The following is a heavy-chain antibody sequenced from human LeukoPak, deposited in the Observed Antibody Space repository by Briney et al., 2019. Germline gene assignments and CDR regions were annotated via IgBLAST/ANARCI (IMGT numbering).Heavy chain of an antibody. CDR2: IGTAGDT. J-gene: IGHJ2*01. D-gene: IGHD3-3*01. Sequence: GGSLRLSCAASGFTFSSYDMHWVRQATGKGLEWVSAIGTAGDTYYPGSVKGRFTISRENAKNSLYLQMNSLRAGDTAVYYCARDFGYDFWSGYYTGDYWYFDLWGRGTLVTVSS. CDR1: GFTFSSYD. V-gene: IGHV3-13*01. CDR3: ARDFGYDFWSGYYTGDYWYFDL.